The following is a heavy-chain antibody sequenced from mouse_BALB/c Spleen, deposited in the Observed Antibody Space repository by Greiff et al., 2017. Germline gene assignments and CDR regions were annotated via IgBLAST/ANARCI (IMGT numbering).Heavy chain of an antibody. J-gene: IGHJ2*01. CDR3: ARGHYDVFDY. Sequence: VKLVESGPGLVAPSQSLSITCTVSGFSLTSYGVHWVRQPPGKGLEWLGVIWAGGSTNYNSALMSRLSISKDNSKSQVFLKMNRLQTDDTAMYYCARGHYDVFDYWGQGTTLTVSS. CDR2: IWAGGST. CDR1: GFSLTSYG. V-gene: IGHV2-9*02. D-gene: IGHD2-4*01.